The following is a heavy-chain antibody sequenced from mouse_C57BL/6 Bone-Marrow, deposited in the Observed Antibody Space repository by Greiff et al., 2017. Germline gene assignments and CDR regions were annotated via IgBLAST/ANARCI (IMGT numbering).Heavy chain of an antibody. CDR2: IDPETGGT. CDR3: TRGEVSSSYWYFDV. V-gene: IGHV1-15*01. D-gene: IGHD1-1*01. Sequence: VQLQQSGAELVRPGASVTLSCKASGYTFTDYEMHWVKQTPVHGLEWIGAIDPETGGTAYNQKFTGKAILTANKSTSPAYMELRSLTSDDSAVYYCTRGEVSSSYWYFDVWGTGTTVTVSS. J-gene: IGHJ1*03. CDR1: GYTFTDYE.